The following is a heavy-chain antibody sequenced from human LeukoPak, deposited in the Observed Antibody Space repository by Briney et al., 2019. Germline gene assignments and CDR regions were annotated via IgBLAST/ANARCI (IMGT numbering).Heavy chain of an antibody. J-gene: IGHJ4*02. V-gene: IGHV1-2*02. CDR1: GYTFTGCY. D-gene: IGHD1-7*01. CDR3: ARDLTGTTSWDLDY. Sequence: ASVKVSRKASGYTFTGCYMHWVRQAPGQGLEWMGWINPNSGGTNYAQKFQGRVTMTRDTSISTAYMELSRLRSDDTAVYYCARDLTGTTSWDLDYWGQGTLVTVPS. CDR2: INPNSGGT.